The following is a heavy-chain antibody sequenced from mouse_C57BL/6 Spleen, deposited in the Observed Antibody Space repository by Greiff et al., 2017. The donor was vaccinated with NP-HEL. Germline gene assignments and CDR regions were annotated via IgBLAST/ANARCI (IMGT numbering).Heavy chain of an antibody. V-gene: IGHV5-16*01. CDR3: ARGHDYGGFAY. CDR1: GFTFSDYY. J-gene: IGHJ3*01. D-gene: IGHD2-4*01. Sequence: EVMLVESEGGLVQPGSSMKLSCTASGFTFSDYYMAWVRQVPEKGLEWVANINYDGSSTYYLDSLKSRFIISRDNAKNILYLQMSSLKSEDTATYYCARGHDYGGFAYWGQGTLVTVSA. CDR2: INYDGSST.